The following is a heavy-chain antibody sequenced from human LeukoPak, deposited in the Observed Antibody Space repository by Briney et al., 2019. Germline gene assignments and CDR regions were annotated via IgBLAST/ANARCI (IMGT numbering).Heavy chain of an antibody. V-gene: IGHV4-61*01. J-gene: IGHJ4*02. CDR2: IYNSGST. D-gene: IGHD5-18*01. Sequence: SETLSLTCTVSGGSVSRSSYYWGGIRQPPGKGLEWIGYIYNSGSTNYNPSLKSRVTISVDTSKNQFSLKLSSVTAADTAVYYCARGRYNYALEDYFDYWGQGTLVTVSS. CDR3: ARGRYNYALEDYFDY. CDR1: GGSVSRSSYY.